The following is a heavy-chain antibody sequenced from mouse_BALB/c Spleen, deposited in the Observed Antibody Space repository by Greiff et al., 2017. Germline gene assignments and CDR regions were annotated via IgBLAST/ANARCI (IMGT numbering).Heavy chain of an antibody. J-gene: IGHJ2*01. V-gene: IGHV1-4*02. CDR3: ARWDVTTVAFDY. D-gene: IGHD1-1*01. CDR1: GYTFTSYT. CDR2: INPSSGCT. Sequence: VQLQQSAAELARPGASVKMSCKASGYTFTSYTMHWVKQRPGQGLEWIGYINPSSGCTEYNQKFKDKTTLTADKSSSTAYMQLSSLTSEDSAVYYCARWDVTTVAFDYWGQGTTLTVSS.